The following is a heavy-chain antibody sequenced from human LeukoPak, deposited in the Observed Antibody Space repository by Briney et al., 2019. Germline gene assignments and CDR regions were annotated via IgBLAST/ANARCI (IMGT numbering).Heavy chain of an antibody. CDR1: GYTFTSD. CDR2: MNPKSGNT. J-gene: IGHJ6*02. CDR3: AKDRVKVVVPAAPYSSSSVRAVYYYYYYGMDV. Sequence: GASVKVSCKASGYTFTSDINWVRQAPGQGLEWMGWMNPKSGNTDYARKFRGRVTMTGCTSINVAYMELSGLRSEDTAVYYCAKDRVKVVVPAAPYSSSSVRAVYYYYYYGMDVWGQGTTVTVSS. V-gene: IGHV1-8*01. D-gene: IGHD2-2*01.